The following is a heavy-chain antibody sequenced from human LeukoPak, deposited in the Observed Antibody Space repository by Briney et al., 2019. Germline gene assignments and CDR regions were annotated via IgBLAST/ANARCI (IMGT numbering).Heavy chain of an antibody. J-gene: IGHJ3*02. V-gene: IGHV5-51*01. CDR1: GYSFTSYW. Sequence: GESLKISCKGSGYSFTSYWIGWVRQMPGKGLEWMGIIYPGDSDTSYSPSFQGQFTLSADKSISTAYLQWSSLKASDTAMYYCARPMATIDAFDIWGQGTMVTVSS. D-gene: IGHD5-24*01. CDR2: IYPGDSDT. CDR3: ARPMATIDAFDI.